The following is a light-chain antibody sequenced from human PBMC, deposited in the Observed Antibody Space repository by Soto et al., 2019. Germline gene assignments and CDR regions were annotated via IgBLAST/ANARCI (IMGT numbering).Light chain of an antibody. CDR1: SIDVGNYNL. CDR2: EGT. V-gene: IGLV2-23*01. Sequence: QSALTQPASVSGSPGQSITISCTGTSIDVGNYNLVSWYQQHPGKAPKLMIYEGTKRPSGVSNRFSGSKSGNTASLTISGLQAEDEADYYCCSYAGSSFYVFGTGTKVTVL. J-gene: IGLJ1*01. CDR3: CSYAGSSFYV.